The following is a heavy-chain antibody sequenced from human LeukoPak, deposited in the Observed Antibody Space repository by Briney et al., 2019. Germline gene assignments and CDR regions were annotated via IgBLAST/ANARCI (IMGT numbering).Heavy chain of an antibody. Sequence: PSETLSLTCIVSGGSTSSYYWSWIRQPPGKGPEWIGSVFHTGSSYYIPSLKSRVTISVDTSKNQFSLEVSSVTAADTAIYYCARGISTTGHDYWGPGTLVTVSS. J-gene: IGHJ4*02. CDR2: VFHTGSS. CDR1: GGSTSSYY. CDR3: ARGISTTGHDY. D-gene: IGHD4-11*01. V-gene: IGHV4-59*04.